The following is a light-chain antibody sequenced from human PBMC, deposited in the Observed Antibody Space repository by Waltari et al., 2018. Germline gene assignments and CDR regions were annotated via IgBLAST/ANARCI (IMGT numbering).Light chain of an antibody. J-gene: IGLJ2*01. V-gene: IGLV2-8*01. CDR2: EVS. CDR1: GSDFRDSDF. Sequence: QSALTQPPSASGSPGQSVPISCTGSGSDFRDSDFFSWYHQHPGKAPKVILYEVSKRSSGVPDRFSGAKSGNTASLTVSGLQAEDEADYYCSSFAGRWIFGGGTKLTVL. CDR3: SSFAGRWI.